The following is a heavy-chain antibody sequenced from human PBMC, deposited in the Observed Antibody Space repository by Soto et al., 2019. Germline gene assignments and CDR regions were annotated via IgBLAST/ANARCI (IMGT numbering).Heavy chain of an antibody. V-gene: IGHV3-48*01. CDR2: ISSSSSTI. J-gene: IGHJ4*02. Sequence: EVQLVESGGGLVQPGGSLRLSCAASGFTFSSYSMNWVRQAPGKGLEWVSYISSSSSTIYYADSVKGRFTISRDNAKNSLYXXXNSLRAEDTAVYYCASQSSEWLLFASWGQGTLVTVSS. D-gene: IGHD5-12*01. CDR1: GFTFSSYS. CDR3: ASQSSEWLLFAS.